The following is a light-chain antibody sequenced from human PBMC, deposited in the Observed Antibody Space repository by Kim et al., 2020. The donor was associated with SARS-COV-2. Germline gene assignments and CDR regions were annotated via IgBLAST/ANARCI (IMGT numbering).Light chain of an antibody. Sequence: AAGNTARITCGGTNIGSKSVHWYQQKPGQAPGLVIYYDSDRPSGIPERFSGSNSGNTATLTISRVEAGDEADYYCQVWDSSRDHYVFGTGTKVTVL. CDR1: NIGSKS. CDR2: YDS. J-gene: IGLJ1*01. CDR3: QVWDSSRDHYV. V-gene: IGLV3-21*04.